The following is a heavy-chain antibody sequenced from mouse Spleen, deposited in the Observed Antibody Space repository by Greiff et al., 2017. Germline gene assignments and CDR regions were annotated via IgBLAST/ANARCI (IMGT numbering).Heavy chain of an antibody. CDR1: GYTFTSYW. CDR3: ARGGTYDY. D-gene: IGHD3-3*01. V-gene: IGHV1-22*01. J-gene: IGHJ2*01. Sequence: VQLQQPGAELVKPGASVKLSCKASGYTFTSYWMHWVKQRPGQGLEWIGYINPNNGGTSYNQKFKGKATLTVNKSSSTAYMELRSLTSEDSAVYYCARGGTYDYWGQGTTLTVSS. CDR2: INPNNGGT.